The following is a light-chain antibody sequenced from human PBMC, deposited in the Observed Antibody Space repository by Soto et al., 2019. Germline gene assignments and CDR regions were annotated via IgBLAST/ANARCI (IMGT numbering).Light chain of an antibody. CDR2: GAS. CDR1: QSISSSY. CDR3: PQYDSSPLT. Sequence: EIVLTQSPGTLSLSPRERATLSCRASQSISSSYLAWYQQKPGQAPRLLIYGASSRATGIPDRFSGSGSGTDFTLSISRLEPEDFAVYYCPQYDSSPLTFGGGTKVEIK. V-gene: IGKV3-20*01. J-gene: IGKJ4*01.